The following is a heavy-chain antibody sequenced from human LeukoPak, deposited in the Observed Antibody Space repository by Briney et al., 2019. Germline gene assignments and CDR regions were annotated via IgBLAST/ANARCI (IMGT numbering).Heavy chain of an antibody. J-gene: IGHJ4*02. CDR3: AREAQRGGGFDS. V-gene: IGHV4-39*01. D-gene: IGHD3-16*01. CDR2: IYFTGNT. Sequence: PSETLSLTCTVSGGSISSDTYFWGWIRQPPGKGLEWIANIYFTGNTYYNPSLKSRATISVDTSKNQFSLTLSSVTAADTAVYFWAREAQRGGGFDSWGQGTLVTVSS. CDR1: GGSISSDTYF.